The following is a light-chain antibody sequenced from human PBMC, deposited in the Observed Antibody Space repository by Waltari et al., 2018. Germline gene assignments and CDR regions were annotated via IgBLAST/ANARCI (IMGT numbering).Light chain of an antibody. CDR3: QQYYTTPPKA. V-gene: IGKV4-1*01. CDR1: QSVLNSPNNKNY. CDR2: WAS. J-gene: IGKJ1*01. Sequence: DIVLTQSPDSLSVPLGERATIKCKTSQSVLNSPNNKNYLTWYQQKPGQPPKLLIYWASIRESGVPDRFSGSGSETDFTLTISRLQAEDVAVYYCQQYYTTPPKAFGQGTKVEIK.